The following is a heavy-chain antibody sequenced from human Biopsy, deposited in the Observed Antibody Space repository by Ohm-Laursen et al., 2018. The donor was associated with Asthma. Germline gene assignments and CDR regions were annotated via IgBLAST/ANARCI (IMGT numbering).Heavy chain of an antibody. D-gene: IGHD4-23*01. CDR3: AREVSTVVYGCYYFAMDV. Sequence: SSVKVSCKASGGTFSRYAISWVRQAPGQGLERMGGIIPIFGTSNYAQKFQGRVTFTADGSTSSAYMELSSLTSEASAVYYCAREVSTVVYGCYYFAMDVWGQGTTVTVSS. CDR1: GGTFSRYA. J-gene: IGHJ6*02. V-gene: IGHV1-69*01. CDR2: IIPIFGTS.